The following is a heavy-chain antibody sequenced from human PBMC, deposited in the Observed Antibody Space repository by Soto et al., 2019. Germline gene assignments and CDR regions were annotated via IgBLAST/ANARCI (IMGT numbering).Heavy chain of an antibody. CDR3: ARHYCNGGSCYRPGMDV. V-gene: IGHV4-39*01. J-gene: IGHJ6*02. CDR2: IYYSGST. D-gene: IGHD2-15*01. CDR1: GGSISRSSYY. Sequence: SSETLSLTCTVSGGSISRSSYYWGWIRQPPGKGLEWIGSIYYSGSTYYNPSLKSRVTISVDTSKNQFSLKLSSVTAADTAVYYCARHYCNGGSCYRPGMDVSGQGTTVTVSS.